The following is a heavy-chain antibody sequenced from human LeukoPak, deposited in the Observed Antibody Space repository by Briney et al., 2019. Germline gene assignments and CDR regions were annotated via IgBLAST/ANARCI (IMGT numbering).Heavy chain of an antibody. CDR3: ARRVQGYYGSGSYYHDY. V-gene: IGHV4-59*01. CDR1: GGSISSYY. J-gene: IGHJ4*02. Sequence: SETLSLTCTVSGGSISSYYWSWIRQPPGKGLEWIGYIYYSGSTNYNPSLKSRVTISVDTSKNQFSLKLSSVTAADTAVYYCARRVQGYYGSGSYYHDYWGQGTLVTVSS. CDR2: IYYSGST. D-gene: IGHD3-10*01.